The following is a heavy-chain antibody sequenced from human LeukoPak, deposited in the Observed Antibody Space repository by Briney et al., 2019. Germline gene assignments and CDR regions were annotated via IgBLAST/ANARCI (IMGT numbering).Heavy chain of an antibody. CDR2: IKQDGSEK. D-gene: IGHD3-22*01. V-gene: IGHV3-7*01. J-gene: IGHJ4*02. CDR1: GFAFTSYW. CDR3: ARRRYYYDSSGYYYQTYYFDY. Sequence: GGSLRLSCAASGFAFTSYWMSWVRQAPGKGLEWVANIKQDGSEKYYVDSVKGRFTISRDKAKNSLYLQMNSLRAEDTAVYYCARRRYYYDSSGYYYQTYYFDYWGQGTLVTVSS.